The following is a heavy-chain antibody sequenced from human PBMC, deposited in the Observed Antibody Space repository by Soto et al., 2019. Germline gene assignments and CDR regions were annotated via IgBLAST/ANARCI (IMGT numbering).Heavy chain of an antibody. CDR1: GFTFSSYA. CDR3: AKTPDSHGWYYFDY. Sequence: GGSLRLSCAASGFTFSSYAMTWVRQAPGKGLEWVSAISGGAGSAYYADSVKGRFTVSRDSSRNTLYLQMNSLRAEDTAVYYCAKTPDSHGWYYFDYWGQGTLVTVSS. D-gene: IGHD6-19*01. V-gene: IGHV3-23*01. J-gene: IGHJ4*02. CDR2: ISGGAGSA.